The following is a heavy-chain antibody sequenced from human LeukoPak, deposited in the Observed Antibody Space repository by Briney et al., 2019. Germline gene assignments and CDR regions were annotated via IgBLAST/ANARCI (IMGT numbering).Heavy chain of an antibody. CDR3: ARRAI. CDR2: ITGNSATI. V-gene: IGHV3-48*02. J-gene: IGHJ6*04. Sequence: PGGSLRLSCAASGFTFSTYVMNWVRHAPGKGLAWISYITGNSATIYYADYVRGRFTISRDNARNSVYLEMNSLREEDTAVYYCARRAIWGKGTTVIVSS. CDR1: GFTFSTYV.